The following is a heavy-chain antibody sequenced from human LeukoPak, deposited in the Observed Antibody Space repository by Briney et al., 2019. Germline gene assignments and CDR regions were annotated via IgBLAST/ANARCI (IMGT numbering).Heavy chain of an antibody. D-gene: IGHD4-23*01. V-gene: IGHV1-8*01. CDR2: MNPNSGNT. CDR1: GYTFTSYD. CDR3: ARDPGNSREDYYYYGMDV. Sequence: ASVKVSCKASGYTFTSYDINWVRQATGQGLEWMGWMNPNSGNTGYAQKFQGRVTMTRNTSISTAYMELSSLRSEDTAVYYCARDPGNSREDYYYYGMDVWGQGTTVTVSS. J-gene: IGHJ6*02.